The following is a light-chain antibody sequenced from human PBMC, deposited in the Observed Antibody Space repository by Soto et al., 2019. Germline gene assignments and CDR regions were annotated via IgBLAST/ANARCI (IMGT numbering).Light chain of an antibody. J-gene: IGKJ3*01. Sequence: DIQMTQSPSSLSASVGDRVAITCRSSQSISDYLSWYQQKPGKALKLVIYGASNLQSGVPPRFSGSGSGSEFTLTISGLQPDDFAIHFSQQSYSLPLTFGPGTKVDV. CDR1: QSISDY. CDR3: QQSYSLPLT. CDR2: GAS. V-gene: IGKV1-39*01.